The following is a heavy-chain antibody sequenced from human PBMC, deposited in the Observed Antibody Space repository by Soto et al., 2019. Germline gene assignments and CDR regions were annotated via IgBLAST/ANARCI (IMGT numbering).Heavy chain of an antibody. CDR2: ISSSSSYI. V-gene: IGHV3-21*01. CDR1: GFTFSSYA. J-gene: IGHJ4*02. D-gene: IGHD5-12*01. Sequence: GGSLRLSCAASGFTFSSYAMSWVRQAPGKGLEWVSSISSSSSYIYYADSVKGRFTISRDNARNSLYLQMNSLRAEDTAVYYCARDPKTTASGYAYFDFWGQGALVTVSS. CDR3: ARDPKTTASGYAYFDF.